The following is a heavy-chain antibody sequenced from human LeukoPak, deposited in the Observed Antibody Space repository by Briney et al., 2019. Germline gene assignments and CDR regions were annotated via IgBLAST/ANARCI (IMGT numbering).Heavy chain of an antibody. CDR2: ISSSGSTI. J-gene: IGHJ4*02. D-gene: IGHD3-22*01. CDR3: ARALRDITMIVVATYYFDY. V-gene: IGHV3-11*01. Sequence: PGGSLRLSCATSGFTFSDYYMSWIRQAPGKGLEWVSYISSSGSTIYYADSVKGRFTISRDNAKNSLYLQMNSLRAEDTAVYYCARALRDITMIVVATYYFDYWGQGTLVTVSS. CDR1: GFTFSDYY.